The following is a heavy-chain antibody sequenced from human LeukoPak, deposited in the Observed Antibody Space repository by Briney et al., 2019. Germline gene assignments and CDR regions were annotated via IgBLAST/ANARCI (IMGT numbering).Heavy chain of an antibody. CDR1: GSSISSGDYY. Sequence: PSETLSLTCTVSGSSISSGDYYWSWIRQPPGKGLEWIGCIYYSGSTYYNPSLKSRVTISVDTSKNQFSLKLSSVTAADTAVYYCARDNWGLLDYWGQGTLVTVSS. V-gene: IGHV4-30-4*02. J-gene: IGHJ4*02. CDR3: ARDNWGLLDY. D-gene: IGHD7-27*01. CDR2: IYYSGST.